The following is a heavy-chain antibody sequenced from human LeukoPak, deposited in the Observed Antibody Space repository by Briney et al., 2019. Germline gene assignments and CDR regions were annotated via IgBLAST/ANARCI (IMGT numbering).Heavy chain of an antibody. D-gene: IGHD5-12*01. V-gene: IGHV1-2*02. CDR3: ARVATVVTISSKPFDY. CDR1: GYTFTGYY. Sequence: ASVKVSCKASGYTFTGYYMHWVRQAPGQGLEWMGWINPNSGGTNYAQKFQGRVTMTRDTSISTAYMELSRLRSDDTAVYYCARVATVVTISSKPFDYWGQGTLVTVSS. J-gene: IGHJ4*02. CDR2: INPNSGGT.